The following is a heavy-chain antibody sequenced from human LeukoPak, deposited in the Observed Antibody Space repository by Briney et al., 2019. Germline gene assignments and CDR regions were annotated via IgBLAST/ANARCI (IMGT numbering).Heavy chain of an antibody. Sequence: ASVKVSCKASGYTFTSYYMHWVRRAPGQGLEWMGIINPSGGSTSYAQKFQGRVTMTRDTSTSTVYMELSSLRSEDTAVYYCARVNSSGYYYDYWGQGTLVTVSS. J-gene: IGHJ4*02. CDR2: INPSGGST. CDR3: ARVNSSGYYYDY. CDR1: GYTFTSYY. D-gene: IGHD3-22*01. V-gene: IGHV1-46*01.